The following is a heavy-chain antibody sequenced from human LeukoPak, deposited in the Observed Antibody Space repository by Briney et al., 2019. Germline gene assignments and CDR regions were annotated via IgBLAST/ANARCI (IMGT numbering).Heavy chain of an antibody. CDR3: AKTSLSDASGHYYYMDV. D-gene: IGHD3-3*01. V-gene: IGHV3-66*02. J-gene: IGHJ6*03. CDR2: IYSGGNT. CDR1: GFNVSSNY. Sequence: TGGSLRLSCAASGFNVSSNYMSWVRQAPGKGLEWVSVIYSGGNTNYADSVKGRFTISRDNSQNTVSLQVNNLRTEDTALYYCAKTSLSDASGHYYYMDVWGKGTTVTVSS.